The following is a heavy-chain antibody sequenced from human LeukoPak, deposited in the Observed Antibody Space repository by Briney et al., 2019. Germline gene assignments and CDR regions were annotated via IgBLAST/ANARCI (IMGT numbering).Heavy chain of an antibody. D-gene: IGHD6-19*01. J-gene: IGHJ4*02. CDR1: GYTFTDFY. V-gene: IGHV1-2*02. CDR2: INPDSGGT. CDR3: ARDLYSSGWYGTEY. Sequence: ASVKVSCKASGYTFTDFYVHWARQAPGQGLEWMGWINPDSGGTNYPQKFRGRVTMTRDTSISTAYLELNRLRSDDTAVYYCARDLYSSGWYGTEYWGQGTLVTVSS.